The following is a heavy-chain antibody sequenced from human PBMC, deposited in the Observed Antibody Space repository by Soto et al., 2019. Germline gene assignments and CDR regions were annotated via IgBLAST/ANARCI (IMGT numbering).Heavy chain of an antibody. CDR2: INHSGST. CDR1: GGSFSGYY. V-gene: IGHV4-34*01. CDR3: VSGYSNLRIGGY. Sequence: SETLSLTCAVYGGSFSGYYWSWIRQPPGKGLEWIGEINHSGSTNYNPSLKSRVTISVDTSKNQFSLKLSSVTAADTAVYYCVSGYSNLRIGGYWGQGTLVTVSS. J-gene: IGHJ4*02. D-gene: IGHD4-4*01.